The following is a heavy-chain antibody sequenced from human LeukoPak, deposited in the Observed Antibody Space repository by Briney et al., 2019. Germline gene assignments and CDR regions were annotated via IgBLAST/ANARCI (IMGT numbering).Heavy chain of an antibody. V-gene: IGHV3-23*01. Sequence: PGGSLRLSCAASGFTFSSYAMSWVRQAPGKGLEWVSAISGSGGSTYYADSVKGRFTISRDNSKNTLYLQMNSLGAEDTAVYYCTTTPPGYSSGWYVSYWGQGTLVTVSS. CDR1: GFTFSSYA. CDR3: TTTPPGYSSGWYVSY. J-gene: IGHJ4*02. D-gene: IGHD6-19*01. CDR2: ISGSGGST.